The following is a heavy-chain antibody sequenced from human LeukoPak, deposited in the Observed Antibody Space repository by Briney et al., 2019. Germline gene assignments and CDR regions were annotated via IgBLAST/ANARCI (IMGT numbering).Heavy chain of an antibody. Sequence: GGSLRLSCAASGFVFSSYAMSWVRQAPGKGLEWVSVISESGSHESIYYADSVKGRFTISRDNSKNTLYLQMNRLTVDDTAIYYCAKPIAGGSAPDYCGPGTLVTVSS. J-gene: IGHJ4*02. D-gene: IGHD3-10*01. CDR3: AKPIAGGSAPDY. CDR2: ISESGSHESI. CDR1: GFVFSSYA. V-gene: IGHV3-23*01.